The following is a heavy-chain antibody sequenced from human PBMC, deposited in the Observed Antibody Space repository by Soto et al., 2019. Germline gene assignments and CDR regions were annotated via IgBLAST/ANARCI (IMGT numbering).Heavy chain of an antibody. Sequence: EVELVESGGGLVQPGGSLRLSCAASGFTFRTYWMHWVRQGPGKGLVWVSRIDTDGRSISYADSVKGRFTISRDNAKNTLYLQMGSLKDEDTAVYYCVREGRDTNNYQLGGFDFWGQGTQVTVSS. D-gene: IGHD2-8*01. CDR2: IDTDGRSI. CDR3: VREGRDTNNYQLGGFDF. J-gene: IGHJ4*02. V-gene: IGHV3-74*01. CDR1: GFTFRTYW.